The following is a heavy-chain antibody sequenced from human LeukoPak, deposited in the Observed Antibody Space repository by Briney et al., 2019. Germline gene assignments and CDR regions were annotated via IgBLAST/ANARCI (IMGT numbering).Heavy chain of an antibody. CDR1: GFTFTSYW. CDR3: AKAIGDGRGYFDY. Sequence: GGSLRLSCAASGFTFTSYWMTWVRQAPGKGLQWVANIKQDGSDKFYVDSVKGRFTISRDNAKNSLFLQMNSLRDEDTAVYYCAKAIGDGRGYFDYWGQGTLVTVSS. CDR2: IKQDGSDK. V-gene: IGHV3-7*05. J-gene: IGHJ4*02.